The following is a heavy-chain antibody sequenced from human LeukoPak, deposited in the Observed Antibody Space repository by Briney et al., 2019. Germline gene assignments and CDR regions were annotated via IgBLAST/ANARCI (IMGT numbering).Heavy chain of an antibody. CDR3: AKDSDYGGNSYYFDY. CDR2: ISWNSGSI. Sequence: GGSLRLSCAASGFTFDDYGMSWVRQAPGKGLEWVSGISWNSGSIGYADSVKGRFTISRDNAKNSLYLQMNSLRAEDTALYYCAKDSDYGGNSYYFDYWGQGTLVTVSS. D-gene: IGHD4-17*01. V-gene: IGHV3-9*01. J-gene: IGHJ4*02. CDR1: GFTFDDYG.